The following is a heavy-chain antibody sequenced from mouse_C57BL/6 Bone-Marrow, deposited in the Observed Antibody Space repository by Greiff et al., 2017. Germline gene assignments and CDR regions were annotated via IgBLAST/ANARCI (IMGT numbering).Heavy chain of an antibody. J-gene: IGHJ1*03. CDR1: GYTFTSYW. CDR3: ARHYGSSSYWYFDV. Sequence: VQLQQSGAELVKPGASVKLSCKASGYTFTSYWMQWVKQRPGQGLEWIGEIDPSDSYTNYNQKFKGKAPLTVDTSSSTAYMQLSSLTSEDSAVYDCARHYGSSSYWYFDVWGTGTTVTVSS. CDR2: IDPSDSYT. D-gene: IGHD1-1*01. V-gene: IGHV1-50*01.